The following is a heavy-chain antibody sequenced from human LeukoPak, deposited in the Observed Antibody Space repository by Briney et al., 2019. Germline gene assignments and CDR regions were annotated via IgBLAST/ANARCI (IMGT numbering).Heavy chain of an antibody. CDR1: GFTFSSYG. V-gene: IGHV3-30*18. Sequence: PGGSLRLSCAASGFTFSSYGMHWVRQAPGKGLEWVAVISYDGSNKYYADSVKGRFTISRDNSKNTLYLQMNSLRAEDTAVYYCAKEKWERSWSFGAFDIWGQGTMVTVSS. CDR2: ISYDGSNK. J-gene: IGHJ3*02. CDR3: AKEKWERSWSFGAFDI. D-gene: IGHD1-26*01.